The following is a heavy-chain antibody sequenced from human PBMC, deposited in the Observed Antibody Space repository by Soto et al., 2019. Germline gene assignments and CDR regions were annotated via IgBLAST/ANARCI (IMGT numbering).Heavy chain of an antibody. V-gene: IGHV3-23*01. J-gene: IGHJ4*02. CDR2: ISGSGGST. D-gene: IGHD3-10*01. CDR3: AKSGIMGYGSGSYLFGDY. CDR1: GFTFSSYA. Sequence: LRLSCAASGFTFSSYAMSWVRQAPGKGLEWVSAISGSGGSTYYADSVKGRFTISRDNSKNTLYLQMNSLRAEDTAVYYCAKSGIMGYGSGSYLFGDYWGQGTLVTVSS.